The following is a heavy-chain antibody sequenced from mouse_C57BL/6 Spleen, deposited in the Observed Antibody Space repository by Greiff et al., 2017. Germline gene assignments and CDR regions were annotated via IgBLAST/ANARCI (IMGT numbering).Heavy chain of an antibody. CDR1: GYTFTSYW. CDR3: AICYGRNYVWFAY. CDR2: IYPGSGST. J-gene: IGHJ3*01. Sequence: QVQLQQPGAELVKPGASVKMSCKASGYTFTSYWITWVKQRPGQGLEWIGDIYPGSGSTNYNEKFKSKATLTVDTSSSTAYMQLSSLTSADSAVYYCAICYGRNYVWFAYWGQGALVTVSA. D-gene: IGHD1-1*01. V-gene: IGHV1-55*01.